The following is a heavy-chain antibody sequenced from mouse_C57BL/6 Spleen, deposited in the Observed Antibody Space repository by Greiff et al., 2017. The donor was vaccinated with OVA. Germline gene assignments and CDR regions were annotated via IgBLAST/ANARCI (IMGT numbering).Heavy chain of an antibody. CDR1: GYAFSSYW. CDR2: IYPGDGDT. J-gene: IGHJ2*01. V-gene: IGHV1-80*01. CDR3: AKSPGDYFDY. Sequence: LKESGASVKISCKASGYAFSSYWMNWVKQRPGKGLEWIGQIYPGDGDTNYNGKFKGKATLTADKSSSTAYMQLSSLTSEDSAVYFCAKSPGDYFDYWGQGTTLTVSS.